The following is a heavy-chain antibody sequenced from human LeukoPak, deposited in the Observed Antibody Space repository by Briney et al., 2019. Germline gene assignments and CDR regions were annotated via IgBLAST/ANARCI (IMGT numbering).Heavy chain of an antibody. Sequence: PSETLSLTCTVSGGSLSSYYWSWIRQPPGKGLEWIGYIYYSGSTNYNPSLKSRVTISVDTSKNQFSLKLSSVTAADTAVYYCARHLDRWGAFDIWGQGTMVTVSS. D-gene: IGHD7-27*01. CDR3: ARHLDRWGAFDI. CDR1: GGSLSSYY. CDR2: IYYSGST. J-gene: IGHJ3*02. V-gene: IGHV4-59*08.